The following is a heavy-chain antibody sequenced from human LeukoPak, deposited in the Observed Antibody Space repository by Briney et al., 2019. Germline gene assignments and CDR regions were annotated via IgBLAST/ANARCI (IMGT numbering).Heavy chain of an antibody. V-gene: IGHV1-2*02. CDR3: ARALRVGATTTDAFDI. Sequence: ASVKVSCKASGYTFTGYYMHWVRQAPGQGLEWMGWINPNSGGTNYAQKFQGRVTMTRDTSISTAYMELSSLRSEDTAVYYCARALRVGATTTDAFDIWGQGTMVTVSS. CDR1: GYTFTGYY. CDR2: INPNSGGT. J-gene: IGHJ3*02. D-gene: IGHD1-26*01.